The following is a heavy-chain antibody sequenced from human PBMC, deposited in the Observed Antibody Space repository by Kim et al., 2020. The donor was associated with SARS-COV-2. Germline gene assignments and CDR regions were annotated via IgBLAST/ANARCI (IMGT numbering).Heavy chain of an antibody. CDR2: ISSDGSTT. CDR1: GFTFSSYW. J-gene: IGHJ4*02. V-gene: IGHV3-74*01. CDR3: ARGSSGWYDPYYFDY. Sequence: GGSLRLSCAASGFTFSSYWMHWVRQAPGKGLVWVSRISSDGSTTSYADSVKGRFTISRDNAKNTLYLQMNSLRAEDTAVYYCARGSSGWYDPYYFDYWGQGTLVTVSS. D-gene: IGHD6-19*01.